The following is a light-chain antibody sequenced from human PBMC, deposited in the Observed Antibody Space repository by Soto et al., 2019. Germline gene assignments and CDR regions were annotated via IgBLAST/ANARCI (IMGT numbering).Light chain of an antibody. CDR2: GAS. Sequence: EIVLTQSPGTLSLSPGERATLSCRASQSVSSSYLAWYQQTPGQAPRLLIYGASSRATGIPDRFRGSGSGTDFTLTISRLEPEDFAVYYCQQYGSSLLTFGQGTKVEI. J-gene: IGKJ1*01. CDR1: QSVSSSY. CDR3: QQYGSSLLT. V-gene: IGKV3-20*01.